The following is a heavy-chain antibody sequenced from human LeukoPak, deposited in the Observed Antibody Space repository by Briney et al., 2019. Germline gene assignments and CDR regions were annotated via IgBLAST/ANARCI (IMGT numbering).Heavy chain of an antibody. CDR1: GFTFSTYA. CDR3: AKVSGPGNWGTLFDY. Sequence: GRSLRLSCAASGFTFSTYAMHWVRQAPGQGLEWVAVVSYDGSNKYYADSVKGRFTISRDNSKNTLYMQMNSLRAEDTAVYYCAKVSGPGNWGTLFDYWGQGTLVTVSS. V-gene: IGHV3-30-3*01. CDR2: VSYDGSNK. J-gene: IGHJ4*02. D-gene: IGHD7-27*01.